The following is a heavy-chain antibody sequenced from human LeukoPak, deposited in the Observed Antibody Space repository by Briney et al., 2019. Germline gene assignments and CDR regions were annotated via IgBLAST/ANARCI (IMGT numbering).Heavy chain of an antibody. CDR3: ARHRRGEWAWLGRGEMDV. J-gene: IGHJ6*02. V-gene: IGHV4-39*01. Sequence: SETLSLTCSVSGGSISTSSYYWGWIRQSPGKGLEWIGSIYYSGSTYYNPSLRSLVTISVDTSKNLFSLKLSSVTAADTAVYYCARHRRGEWAWLGRGEMDVWGQGTTVTVSS. D-gene: IGHD3-16*01. CDR2: IYYSGST. CDR1: GGSISTSSYY.